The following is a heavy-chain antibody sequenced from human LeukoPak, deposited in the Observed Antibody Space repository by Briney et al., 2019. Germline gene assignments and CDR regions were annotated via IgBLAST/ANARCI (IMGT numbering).Heavy chain of an antibody. J-gene: IGHJ6*03. Sequence: GASVKVSCKASGYTFTSYGISWVRQAPGQGLEWMGWISAYNGNTNCAQKLQGRVTMTTDTSTSTAYMELRSLRSDDTAVYYCAREYCSSTSCYRGYYYMDVWGKGTTVTVSS. CDR2: ISAYNGNT. D-gene: IGHD2-2*02. CDR1: GYTFTSYG. V-gene: IGHV1-18*01. CDR3: AREYCSSTSCYRGYYYMDV.